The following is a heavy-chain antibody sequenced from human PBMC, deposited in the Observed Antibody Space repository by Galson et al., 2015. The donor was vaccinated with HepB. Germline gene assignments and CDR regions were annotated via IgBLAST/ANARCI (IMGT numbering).Heavy chain of an antibody. CDR2: IIPILGIA. CDR3: ARDRGGSGSYLGDNWFDP. V-gene: IGHV1-69*04. D-gene: IGHD3-10*01. CDR1: GGTFSSYA. J-gene: IGHJ5*02. Sequence: SVKVSCKASGGTFSSYAISWVRQAPGQGLEWMGRIIPILGIANYAQKFQGRVTITADKSTSTAYMELSSLRSEDTAVYYCARDRGGSGSYLGDNWFDPWGQGTLVTVSS.